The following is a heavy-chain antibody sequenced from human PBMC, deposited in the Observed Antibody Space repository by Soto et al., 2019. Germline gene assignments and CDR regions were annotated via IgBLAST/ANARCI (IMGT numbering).Heavy chain of an antibody. CDR1: GYTFTSYD. Sequence: ASVKVSCKASGYTFTSYDINWVRQATGQGLEWMGWMNPNSGNTGYAQKFQGRVTMTRNTSINTAYMELSSLRSEDTAVYYCARESAIFGVVIGMDVWGQGTTVTVSS. CDR3: ARESAIFGVVIGMDV. CDR2: MNPNSGNT. J-gene: IGHJ6*02. D-gene: IGHD3-3*01. V-gene: IGHV1-8*01.